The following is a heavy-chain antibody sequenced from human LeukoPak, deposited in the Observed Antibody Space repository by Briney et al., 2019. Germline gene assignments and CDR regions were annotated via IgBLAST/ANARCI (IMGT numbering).Heavy chain of an antibody. V-gene: IGHV1-2*06. Sequence: TSVKVSCKACGYAFTGYYIHWVRQAPGHGHKWMGRIDPNSGGTNYAQKSQGRVTMTRDTSISPAYMELSRRRSDDTAVYYCARAGSGRNFDYWGQGSLVTVSS. J-gene: IGHJ4*02. CDR3: ARAGSGRNFDY. D-gene: IGHD1-26*01. CDR1: GYAFTGYY. CDR2: IDPNSGGT.